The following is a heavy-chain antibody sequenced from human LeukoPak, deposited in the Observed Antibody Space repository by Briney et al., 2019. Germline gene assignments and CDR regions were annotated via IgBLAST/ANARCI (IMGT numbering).Heavy chain of an antibody. Sequence: GGSLRLSCAASGFTFSSYAMHWVRQAPGKGLEWVAVISYDGSNKYYADSVKGRSTISRDNSKNTLYLQMNSLRAEDTAVYYCARVYYDILTGYSAPFDYWGQGTLVTVSS. D-gene: IGHD3-9*01. CDR2: ISYDGSNK. V-gene: IGHV3-30-3*01. CDR3: ARVYYDILTGYSAPFDY. J-gene: IGHJ4*02. CDR1: GFTFSSYA.